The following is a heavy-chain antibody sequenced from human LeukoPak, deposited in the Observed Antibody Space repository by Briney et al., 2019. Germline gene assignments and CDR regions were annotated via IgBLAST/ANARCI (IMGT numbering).Heavy chain of an antibody. V-gene: IGHV3-64D*06. D-gene: IGHD2-2*01. Sequence: GGSLRLSCSASGFTFSSYAMHWVRQAPGKGLDYVSAISSNGGSTYYADSVKGRFTISRDNSKNTLYLQMSSLRAEDTAVYYCVKVPGCSSTSCSYYFDYWGQGTLVTVSS. J-gene: IGHJ4*02. CDR3: VKVPGCSSTSCSYYFDY. CDR1: GFTFSSYA. CDR2: ISSNGGST.